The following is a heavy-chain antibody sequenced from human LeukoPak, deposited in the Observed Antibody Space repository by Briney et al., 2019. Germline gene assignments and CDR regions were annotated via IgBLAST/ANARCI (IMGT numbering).Heavy chain of an antibody. CDR3: ARVGSSGWYENWFDA. CDR2: MNPNIGNT. Sequence: ASVKVSCKASGYTFTSYDINWVRQATGQGLEWMGWMNPNIGNTGYAQQFQGRSTMTRNTSISTAYMELSSLRSEDTAVYYCARVGSSGWYENWFDAWGQGTLVTVSS. V-gene: IGHV1-8*01. CDR1: GYTFTSYD. D-gene: IGHD6-19*01. J-gene: IGHJ5*02.